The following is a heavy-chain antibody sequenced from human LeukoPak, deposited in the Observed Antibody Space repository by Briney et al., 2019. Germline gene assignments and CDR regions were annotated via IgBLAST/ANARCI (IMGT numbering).Heavy chain of an antibody. Sequence: SETLSLTCAVYGGSFSGYYWSWIRQPPGKGLEWIGEINHSGSTNYNPSLKSRVTISVDTSKNQFSLKLSSVTAAYTAVYYCARAPGASYYYYYMDVWGKGTTVTVSS. V-gene: IGHV4-34*01. J-gene: IGHJ6*03. CDR2: INHSGST. CDR3: ARAPGASYYYYYMDV. D-gene: IGHD7-27*01. CDR1: GGSFSGYY.